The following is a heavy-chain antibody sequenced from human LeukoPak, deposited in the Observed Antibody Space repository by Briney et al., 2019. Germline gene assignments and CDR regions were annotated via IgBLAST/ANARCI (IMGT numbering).Heavy chain of an antibody. V-gene: IGHV4-4*07. CDR2: IYTSGST. Sequence: SETLSLTCTVSGGSINSYYWSWIRQPAGKGLEWIGRIYTSGSTNYNPPLKSRVTISVDTSKNQFSLKLSSVTAADTAVYYCARADVDIVATGGLDYWGQGTLVTVSS. CDR1: GGSINSYY. D-gene: IGHD5-12*01. J-gene: IGHJ4*02. CDR3: ARADVDIVATGGLDY.